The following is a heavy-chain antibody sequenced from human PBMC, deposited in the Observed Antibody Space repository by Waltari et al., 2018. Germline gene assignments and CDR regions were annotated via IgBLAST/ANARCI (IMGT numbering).Heavy chain of an antibody. CDR1: GFTFSSYG. CDR3: ARDIKVGATPGGAFDY. D-gene: IGHD1-26*01. J-gene: IGHJ4*02. V-gene: IGHV3-33*01. CDR2: LWYDGSNK. Sequence: QVQLVESGGGVVQPGRSLRLSCAASGFTFSSYGLHWVRQAPGKGWGWVAVLWYDGSNKYYADSVKGRFTITRDNSKNTLYLQMNSLRAEDTAVYYCARDIKVGATPGGAFDYWGQGTLVTVSS.